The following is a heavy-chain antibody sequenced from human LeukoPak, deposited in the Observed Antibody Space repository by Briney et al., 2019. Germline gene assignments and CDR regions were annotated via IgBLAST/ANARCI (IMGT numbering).Heavy chain of an antibody. CDR3: ARLLWFGELLLDY. Sequence: SETLSLACAVSGGSISSSSYYWGWIRQPPGKGLEWIGSIYYSGSTYYNPSLKSRVTISVDTSKNQFSLKLSSVTAADTAVYYCARLLWFGELLLDYWGQGTLVTVSS. V-gene: IGHV4-39*01. CDR2: IYYSGST. J-gene: IGHJ4*02. CDR1: GGSISSSSYY. D-gene: IGHD3-10*01.